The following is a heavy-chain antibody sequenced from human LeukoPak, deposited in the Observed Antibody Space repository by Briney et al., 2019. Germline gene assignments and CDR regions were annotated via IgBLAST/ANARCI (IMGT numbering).Heavy chain of an antibody. D-gene: IGHD2-2*01. CDR3: ARDKAEGPSRLDN. V-gene: IGHV3-7*01. CDR2: IKQDGSEH. J-gene: IGHJ4*02. CDR1: GFSFSSYW. Sequence: GGSLRLSGATAGFSFSSYWMSWVRQAPGKGLEWVANIKQDGSEHYYVDSVKGRFTISRDNAKNSLYLQMSGLRAEDTAVYYCARDKAEGPSRLDNWGQGTLVTVSS.